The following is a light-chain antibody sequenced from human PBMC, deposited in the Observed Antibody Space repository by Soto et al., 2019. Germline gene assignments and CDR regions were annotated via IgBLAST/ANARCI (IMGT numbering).Light chain of an antibody. CDR1: RSFASSY. CDR3: HHYASSPPYT. J-gene: IGKJ2*01. V-gene: IGKV3-20*01. CDR2: SAS. Sequence: EIVLTQSPATLSLSPGERVTLSCRASRSFASSYLAWYQHKPGQAPRLLIYSASSRATGIPDRFIGSGSGTDFTLTISRLQPDDSAVYYCHHYASSPPYTFGQGTKLEIK.